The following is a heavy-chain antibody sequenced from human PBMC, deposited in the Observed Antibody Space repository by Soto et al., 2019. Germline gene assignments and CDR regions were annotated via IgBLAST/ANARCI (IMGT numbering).Heavy chain of an antibody. J-gene: IGHJ6*02. V-gene: IGHV2-70*01. D-gene: IGHD2-21*02. Sequence: SGPTLVNPTHTLTLTCTFSGFSLNTRGMCVSWIRQPPGKALEWLALIDWDDDKYYSSSLKARLTISKDTSKSQVVFTMTNMDPVDTATYYCARAPSGDCKNGMDVWGQGTTVTVSS. CDR2: IDWDDDK. CDR1: GFSLNTRGMC. CDR3: ARAPSGDCKNGMDV.